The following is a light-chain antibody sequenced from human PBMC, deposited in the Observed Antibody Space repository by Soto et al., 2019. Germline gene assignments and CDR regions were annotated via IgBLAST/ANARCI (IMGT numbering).Light chain of an antibody. CDR2: KDS. V-gene: IGLV3-25*03. CDR3: QSADSSNSYGV. Sequence: SYALTQPPSLSVSLGQPATITCSGDALPTLYAYWYQQKPGQAPVLVIFKDSERPSGIPERFSGSSSGTTATLTISGVQAEDEADYSCQSADSSNSYGVFGGGTQLTVL. J-gene: IGLJ2*01. CDR1: ALPTLY.